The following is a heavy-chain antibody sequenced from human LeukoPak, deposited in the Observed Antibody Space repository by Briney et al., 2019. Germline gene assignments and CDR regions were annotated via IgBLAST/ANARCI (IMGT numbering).Heavy chain of an antibody. J-gene: IGHJ5*02. Sequence: SETLSLTCTVSGGSISSYYWSWIRQPPGKGLEWIGYIYYSGSTNYNPSLKSRVTISVDTSRNQFSLKLSSVTAADTAVYYCARHDYGDWFDPWGQGTLVTVSS. CDR2: IYYSGST. CDR3: ARHDYGDWFDP. CDR1: GGSISSYY. D-gene: IGHD4-17*01. V-gene: IGHV4-59*01.